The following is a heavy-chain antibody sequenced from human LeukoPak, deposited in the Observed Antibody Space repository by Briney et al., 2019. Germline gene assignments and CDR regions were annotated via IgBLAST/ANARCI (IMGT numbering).Heavy chain of an antibody. V-gene: IGHV1-8*01. CDR2: MNPSSGNT. CDR1: GYTFTSYD. D-gene: IGHD6-13*01. CDR3: ARASRRVVRSSSWYYFDY. Sequence: ASVKVSCKASGYTFTSYDINWVRQATGQGLEWMGWMNPSSGNTVYAQKFQGRVTMTRNTSISTAYMELSSLRSEDAAVYYCARASRRVVRSSSWYYFDYWGQGTLVTVSS. J-gene: IGHJ4*02.